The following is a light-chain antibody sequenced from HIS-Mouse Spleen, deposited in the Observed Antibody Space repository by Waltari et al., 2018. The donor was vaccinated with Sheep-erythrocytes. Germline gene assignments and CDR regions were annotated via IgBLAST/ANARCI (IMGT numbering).Light chain of an antibody. V-gene: IGLV2-23*01. CDR1: SSDVGRYTL. CDR3: CSYAGSSTWV. CDR2: EGS. J-gene: IGLJ3*02. Sequence: QSALTQPASVSGSPGQSITISCPGTSSDVGRYTLVSWYQQHPGKAPKLMIYEGSKRPSGVSNRFSGSKSGNTASLTISWLQAEDEADYYCCSYAGSSTWVFGGGTKLTVL.